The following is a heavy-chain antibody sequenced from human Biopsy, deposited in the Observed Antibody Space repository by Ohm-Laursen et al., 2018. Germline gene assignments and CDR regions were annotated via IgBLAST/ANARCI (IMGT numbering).Heavy chain of an antibody. CDR1: GFTFSNYQ. D-gene: IGHD3-16*01. V-gene: IGHV3-11*01. Sequence: PRLSCTAPGFTFSNYQMSWIRQTPGKGLEWVSHISSGGSTIFHADSVKGRFTISRDDAKGSLYLQMTNLRAEDTAVYYCGRSYGIMAAPVHLWGQGTLVTVSS. J-gene: IGHJ4*01. CDR3: GRSYGIMAAPVHL. CDR2: ISSGGSTI.